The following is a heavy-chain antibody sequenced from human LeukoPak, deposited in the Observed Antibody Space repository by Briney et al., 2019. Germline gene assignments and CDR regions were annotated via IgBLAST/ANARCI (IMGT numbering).Heavy chain of an antibody. D-gene: IGHD3-10*01. Sequence: ASVKVSCKASGYTFTGYYMHWVRPAPGQGLEWMGWINPKSGGTNYAQKFQGKVTMTSDTSISTDYMELSRLRSDDTAVYCCARGFYGSGSYYKTALGYWGQGTLVTVSS. CDR1: GYTFTGYY. J-gene: IGHJ4*02. V-gene: IGHV1-2*02. CDR2: INPKSGGT. CDR3: ARGFYGSGSYYKTALGY.